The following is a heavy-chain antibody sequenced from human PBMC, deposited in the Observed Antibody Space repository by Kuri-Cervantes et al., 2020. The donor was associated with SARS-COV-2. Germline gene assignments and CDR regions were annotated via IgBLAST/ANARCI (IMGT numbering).Heavy chain of an antibody. J-gene: IGHJ4*02. D-gene: IGHD3-3*01. CDR1: GFTFDDYA. CDR3: AKTIFGVVNPLYYFDY. V-gene: IGHV3-23*01. CDR2: ISGSGGST. Sequence: GGSLRLSCAASGFTFDDYAMHWVRQAPGKGLEWVSGISGSGGSTYYADSVKGRFTISRDNSKNTLYLQMNSLRAEDTAVYYCAKTIFGVVNPLYYFDYWGQGTLVTCAS.